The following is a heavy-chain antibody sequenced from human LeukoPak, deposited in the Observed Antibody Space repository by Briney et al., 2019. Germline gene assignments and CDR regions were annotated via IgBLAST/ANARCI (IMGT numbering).Heavy chain of an antibody. V-gene: IGHV4-34*01. CDR1: GGSISSYY. CDR3: ARVRPWGYYGSGSYYKSLGYFDY. Sequence: SETLSLTCTVSGGSISSYYWSWIRQPPGKGLEWIGEINHSGSTNYNPSLKSRVTISVDTSKNQFSLKLSSVTAADTAVYYCARVRPWGYYGSGSYYKSLGYFDYWGQGTLVTVSS. J-gene: IGHJ4*02. CDR2: INHSGST. D-gene: IGHD3-10*01.